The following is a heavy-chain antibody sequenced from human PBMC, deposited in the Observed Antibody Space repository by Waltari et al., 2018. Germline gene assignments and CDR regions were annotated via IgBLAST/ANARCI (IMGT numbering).Heavy chain of an antibody. CDR3: ARVGDSGSYYFDY. CDR1: GGSFSGYY. V-gene: IGHV4-34*01. D-gene: IGHD1-26*01. CDR2: INHSGST. Sequence: QVQLQQWGAGLLKPSETLSLTCAVYGGSFSGYYWSWIRQPPGKGLEWIGEINHSGSTNYNPSLKSRVTISVDTSKNQFSLKLSSVTAADTAVYFCARVGDSGSYYFDYWGQGTLVTVSS. J-gene: IGHJ4*02.